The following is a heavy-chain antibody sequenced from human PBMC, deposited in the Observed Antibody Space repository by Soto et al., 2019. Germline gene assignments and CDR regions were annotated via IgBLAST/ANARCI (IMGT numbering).Heavy chain of an antibody. D-gene: IGHD6-13*01. V-gene: IGHV4-34*01. CDR2: INHSGST. CDR3: ARDRIAAAGTGYYYYYGMDV. CDR1: GGSFSGYY. Sequence: EPLSLTCAVYGGSFSGYYWSWIRQPPGKGLEWIGEINHSGSTNYNPSLKSRVTISVDTSKNQFSLKLSSVTAADTAVYYCARDRIAAAGTGYYYYYGMDVWGQGTTVTVSS. J-gene: IGHJ6*02.